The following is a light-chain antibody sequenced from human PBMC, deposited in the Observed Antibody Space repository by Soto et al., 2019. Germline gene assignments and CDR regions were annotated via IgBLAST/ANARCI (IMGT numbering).Light chain of an antibody. CDR2: EVF. J-gene: IGKJ1*01. CDR1: QSLLHSDGKTY. CDR3: MQSIPVLT. Sequence: DIVMTQTPLSLSVTPGQPASISCKSSQSLLHSDGKTYLYWYLQKSGQPPQLLIYEVFNRFSGGADRVSGSGVGTDFTPKISRVEGGDGWVFYWMQSIPVLTFGQGAKVEIK. V-gene: IGKV2D-29*01.